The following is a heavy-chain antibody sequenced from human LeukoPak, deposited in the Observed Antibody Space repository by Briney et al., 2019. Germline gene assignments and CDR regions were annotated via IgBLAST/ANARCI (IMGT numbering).Heavy chain of an antibody. CDR3: ARVGGGYYYYYMDV. CDR2: IYYSGST. D-gene: IGHD3-10*01. Sequence: SETLSLTCTLSGGSISSYYWSWIRQPPGKGLEWIGYIYYSGSTNYNPSLKSRVTISVDTSKNQFSLKLSSVTAADTAVYYCARVGGGYYYYYMDVWGKGTTVTVSS. CDR1: GGSISSYY. V-gene: IGHV4-59*01. J-gene: IGHJ6*03.